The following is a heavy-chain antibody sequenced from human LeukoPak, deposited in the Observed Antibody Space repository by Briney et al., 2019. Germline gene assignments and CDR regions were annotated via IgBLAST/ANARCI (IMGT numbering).Heavy chain of an antibody. D-gene: IGHD4-11*01. CDR2: ISSSSSYI. J-gene: IGHJ4*02. CDR1: GFTFSSYS. CDR3: ASGGGSSYLFDY. Sequence: GGSLRLSCAASGFTFSSYSMNWVRQAPGKGLEWVSSISSSSSYIYYADSVKGRFTISRDNAKNSLYLQMNSLRAEDTAGYYCASGGGSSYLFDYWGQGTLVTVS. V-gene: IGHV3-21*01.